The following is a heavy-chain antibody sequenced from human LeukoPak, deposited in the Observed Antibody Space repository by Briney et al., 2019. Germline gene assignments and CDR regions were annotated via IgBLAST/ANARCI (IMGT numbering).Heavy chain of an antibody. D-gene: IGHD3-22*01. CDR3: ARDSGRYYYDSSGYASY. Sequence: GGSLRLSCAASGFTSNYAMHWVRQAPGKGLEWVAVISYDGSNKYYADSVKGRFTISRDNSKNALYLQMNSLRAEDTAVYYCARDSGRYYYDSSGYASYWGQGTLVTVSS. CDR1: GFTSNYA. CDR2: ISYDGSNK. J-gene: IGHJ4*02. V-gene: IGHV3-30*04.